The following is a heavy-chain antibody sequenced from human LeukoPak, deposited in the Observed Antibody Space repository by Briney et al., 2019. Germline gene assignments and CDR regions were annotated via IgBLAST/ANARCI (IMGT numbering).Heavy chain of an antibody. CDR2: ISYDGSNK. V-gene: IGHV3-30*18. CDR1: GFTFSSYG. J-gene: IGHJ4*02. CDR3: AKDRTGYYDSSGYHGNY. Sequence: PGRSLRLSCAASGFTFSSYGMHWVRQAPGKGLEWVAVISYDGSNKYYADSVKGRFTISRDNSKNTLYLQMNSLRAEDTAVYYCAKDRTGYYDSSGYHGNYWGQGTLVTVSS. D-gene: IGHD3-22*01.